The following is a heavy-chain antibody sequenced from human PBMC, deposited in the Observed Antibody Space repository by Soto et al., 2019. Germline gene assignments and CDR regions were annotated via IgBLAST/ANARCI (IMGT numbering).Heavy chain of an antibody. V-gene: IGHV4-34*01. J-gene: IGHJ6*02. Sequence: SETLSLTCAVYGGSFSGYYWSWIRQPPGKGLEWIGEINHSGSTNYNPSLKSRVTISVDTSKNQFSLKLSSVTAADTAVYYCARGRSSQDIVVVVAATVYGMDVWGQGTTVTVSS. CDR2: INHSGST. D-gene: IGHD2-15*01. CDR1: GGSFSGYY. CDR3: ARGRSSQDIVVVVAATVYGMDV.